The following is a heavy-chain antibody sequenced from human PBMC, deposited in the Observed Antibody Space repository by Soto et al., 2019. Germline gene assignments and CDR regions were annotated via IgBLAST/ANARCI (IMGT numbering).Heavy chain of an antibody. CDR3: AAAPPYGYYYGSGSYYKADYYGMDV. CDR1: GFTFTSSA. J-gene: IGHJ6*02. CDR2: IVVGSGNT. V-gene: IGHV1-58*01. Sequence: SVKVSCRASGFTFTSSAVQWVRQARGQRLEGIGWIVVGSGNTNYAQKFQDRVTITRDMSTSTAYMELSSLRSEDTAVYYCAAAPPYGYYYGSGSYYKADYYGMDVWGQGTTVTVSS. D-gene: IGHD3-10*01.